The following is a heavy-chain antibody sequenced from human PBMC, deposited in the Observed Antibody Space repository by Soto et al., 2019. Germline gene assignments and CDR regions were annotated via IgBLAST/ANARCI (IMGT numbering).Heavy chain of an antibody. CDR3: AKDRDPSSTWGYSYGPYYFDY. Sequence: GGSLRLSCAASGFTFSSYAMSWVRQAPGKGLEWVSAISGSGGSTYYADSVKGRFTISRDNSKNTLYLQMNSLRAEDTAVYYCAKDRDPSSTWGYSYGPYYFDYWGQGTLVTVSS. J-gene: IGHJ4*02. CDR2: ISGSGGST. D-gene: IGHD5-18*01. V-gene: IGHV3-23*01. CDR1: GFTFSSYA.